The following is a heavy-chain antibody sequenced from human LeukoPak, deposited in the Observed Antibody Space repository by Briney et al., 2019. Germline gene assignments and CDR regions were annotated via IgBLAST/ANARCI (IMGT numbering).Heavy chain of an antibody. CDR3: AKVIGQYHVINYMDV. Sequence: PGGSLRLSCAASGFIFNNYVMSWVREAPGKGLEWVSGISGSGASTHYAESVKGRFSISRDNSKNTLYLDMNSLRAEDTAVYYCAKVIGQYHVINYMDVWGKGTTVTVSS. V-gene: IGHV3-23*01. CDR1: GFIFNNYV. CDR2: ISGSGAST. J-gene: IGHJ6*03. D-gene: IGHD2-21*01.